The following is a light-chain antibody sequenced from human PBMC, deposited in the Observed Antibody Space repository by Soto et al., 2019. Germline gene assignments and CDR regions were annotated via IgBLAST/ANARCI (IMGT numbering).Light chain of an antibody. V-gene: IGLV2-14*02. Sequence: QSALTQPAAVSGSPGQSITISCTGTSSDVGTYNLVSWYQQYPGKAPKLIIYDVTNRPSGVSNRFSGSKSGHTASLTISGLQAEDEADYYCGSYTTKSPYVFATGTKLTVL. CDR1: SSDVGTYNL. CDR3: GSYTTKSPYV. J-gene: IGLJ1*01. CDR2: DVT.